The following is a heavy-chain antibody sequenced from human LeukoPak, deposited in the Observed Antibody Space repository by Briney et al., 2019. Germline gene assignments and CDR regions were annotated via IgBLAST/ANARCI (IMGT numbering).Heavy chain of an antibody. D-gene: IGHD2-2*01. J-gene: IGHJ4*02. CDR2: IYTSGST. CDR3: VLSSSFLTCEY. Sequence: SETLSLTCPVSGASISRYYWGCIRQPAGKGLEWIGRIYTSGSTNYNPSLKSRVTMSVDTSKNQFSLKLSSVTAADTGVYYCVLSSSFLTCEYWGQGTLVTVSS. CDR1: GASISRYY. V-gene: IGHV4-4*07.